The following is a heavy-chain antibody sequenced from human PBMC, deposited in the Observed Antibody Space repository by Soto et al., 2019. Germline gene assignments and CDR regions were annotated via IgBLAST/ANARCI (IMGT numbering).Heavy chain of an antibody. Sequence: EVQLAESGGDLGQHGGSLRLSCVGSGFTFSYYEMNWVRQAPGKGLERVAFISHTDRLTHYPDSVRGRFTISRDNAKNSLYLHMTSLRVEDTAVYYCARDTGRASADLWGQGTLVTVSS. CDR2: ISHTDRLT. V-gene: IGHV3-48*03. CDR1: GFTFSYYE. J-gene: IGHJ5*02. D-gene: IGHD6-13*01. CDR3: ARDTGRASADL.